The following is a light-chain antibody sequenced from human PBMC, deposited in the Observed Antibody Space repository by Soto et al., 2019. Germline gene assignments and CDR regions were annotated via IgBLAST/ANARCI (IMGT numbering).Light chain of an antibody. J-gene: IGLJ1*01. CDR2: EVT. V-gene: IGLV2-23*02. CDR1: SSHVGSYDF. CDR3: CADAGSSRYV. Sequence: QSVLTQPASVSGSPGQSITISCTRSSSHVGSYDFVSWYQQHPGKAPKVLIYEVTKRPSGVSNRFSGSKSGNPASLTISGLQADDEADYYCCADAGSSRYVFGTGTKLTVL.